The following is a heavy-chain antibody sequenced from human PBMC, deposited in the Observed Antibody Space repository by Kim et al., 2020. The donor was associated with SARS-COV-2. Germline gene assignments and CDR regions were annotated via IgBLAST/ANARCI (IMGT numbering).Heavy chain of an antibody. J-gene: IGHJ4*02. CDR3: ARHNGQWLVPMVGLRPDSRSFDY. CDR1: GYTFTSYG. D-gene: IGHD6-19*01. V-gene: IGHV1-18*04. Sequence: ASVKVSCKASGYTFTSYGISWVRQAPGQGLEWMGWISAYNGNTNYAQKLQGRVTMTTDTSTSTAYMELRSLRSDDTAVYYCARHNGQWLVPMVGLRPDSRSFDYWGQGTLVTVSS. CDR2: ISAYNGNT.